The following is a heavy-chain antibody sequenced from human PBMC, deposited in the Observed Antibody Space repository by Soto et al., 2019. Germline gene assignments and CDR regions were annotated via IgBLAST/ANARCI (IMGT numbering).Heavy chain of an antibody. CDR3: ARSKSSGYYIYFYSGMDV. CDR2: IYYSGTT. Sequence: QVRLQESGPGLVKPSETLSLTCIVSGDSISSYFWTWIRQPPGKGLEWIGYIYYSGTTNYNPSLKSRGTMSVDTSKNEFSLKLSSVTAADTAVYFCARSKSSGYYIYFYSGMDVWGQGTTVTVSS. J-gene: IGHJ6*02. CDR1: GDSISSYF. V-gene: IGHV4-59*01. D-gene: IGHD3-22*01.